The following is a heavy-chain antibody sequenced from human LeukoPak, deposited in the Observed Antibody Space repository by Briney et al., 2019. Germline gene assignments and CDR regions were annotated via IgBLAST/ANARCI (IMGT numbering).Heavy chain of an antibody. V-gene: IGHV1-69*13. CDR3: ASVVMRLHYYFDY. J-gene: IGHJ4*02. Sequence: GASVKVSCKASGGTFSSYAISWVRQAPGQGLEWMGGIIPIFGTANYAQKFQGRVTITADESTSTAYMELSSLRSEDTAVYYCASVVMRLHYYFDYWGQGTLVTVSS. CDR2: IIPIFGTA. D-gene: IGHD2-21*01. CDR1: GGTFSSYA.